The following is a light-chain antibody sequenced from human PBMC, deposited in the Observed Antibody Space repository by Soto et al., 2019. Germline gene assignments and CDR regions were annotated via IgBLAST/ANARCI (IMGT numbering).Light chain of an antibody. Sequence: DIQMTQSPSSLSASVGDRVAITCRASETISTYLNWYQQKRGKDPNLLIHAKSPLQLGVPSSFTGSGSGTTFTLTISSLQPGDVASYYCHQSYITPYTFGQGTKLEIK. V-gene: IGKV1-39*01. CDR3: HQSYITPYT. J-gene: IGKJ2*01. CDR1: ETISTY. CDR2: AKS.